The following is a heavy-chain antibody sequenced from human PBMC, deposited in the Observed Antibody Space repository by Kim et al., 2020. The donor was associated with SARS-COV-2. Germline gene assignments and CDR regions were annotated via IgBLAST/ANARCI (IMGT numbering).Heavy chain of an antibody. D-gene: IGHD2-2*01. CDR2: INHSGST. Sequence: SETLSLTCAVYGGSFSGYYWSWIRQPPGKGLEWIGEINHSGSTNYNPSLKSRVTISVDTSKNQFSLKLSSVTAADTAVYYCARGNRGVVVPAARRAAERVSHYNWFDPWGQGTLVTVSS. CDR1: GGSFSGYY. CDR3: ARGNRGVVVPAARRAAERVSHYNWFDP. V-gene: IGHV4-34*01. J-gene: IGHJ5*02.